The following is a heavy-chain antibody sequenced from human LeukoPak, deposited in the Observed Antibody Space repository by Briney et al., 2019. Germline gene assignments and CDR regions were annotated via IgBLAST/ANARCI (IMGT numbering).Heavy chain of an antibody. V-gene: IGHV1-8*02. Sequence: ASVKVSCKTSGYTFTSYDINWVRQATGQGLEWMGWMNPNSGNTGFAQKFQGRVTMTRNTSISTAYMDLSSLTSEDTAVYYCTIGKVASRRGSWFDPWGQGTLVTVSS. CDR1: GYTFTSYD. J-gene: IGHJ5*02. CDR2: MNPNSGNT. CDR3: TIGKVASRRGSWFDP. D-gene: IGHD6-6*01.